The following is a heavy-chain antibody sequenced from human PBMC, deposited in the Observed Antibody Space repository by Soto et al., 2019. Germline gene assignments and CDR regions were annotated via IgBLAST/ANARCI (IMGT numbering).Heavy chain of an antibody. CDR2: IIPIFGSR. CDR3: ARGETYLGV. J-gene: IGHJ6*02. CDR1: RDAFSKYA. Sequence: QVQLVQSGAEVRKPGSSVKVSCKASRDAFSKYAFNWVRQAPGQGRDWMGWIIPIFGSRNYAEKFQGRVTITADESTSTAYMEPRGLRFEDTAGYYCARGETYLGVWGQGTTVTVSS. V-gene: IGHV1-69*01. D-gene: IGHD3-16*01.